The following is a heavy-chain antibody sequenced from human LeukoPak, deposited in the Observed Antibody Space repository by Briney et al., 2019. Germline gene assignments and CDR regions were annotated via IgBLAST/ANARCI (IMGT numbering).Heavy chain of an antibody. CDR3: ARGMRSYSFDY. Sequence: SETLSLTCTVSGGSISSYYWSWIRQPPGKGLEWIGYIYYSVSTNYNPSLKSRVTISVDTSKDRFSLKLSSVTAADTAVYYCARGMRSYSFDYWGQGTLVTVSS. V-gene: IGHV4-59*01. D-gene: IGHD1-26*01. CDR2: IYYSVST. J-gene: IGHJ4*02. CDR1: GGSISSYY.